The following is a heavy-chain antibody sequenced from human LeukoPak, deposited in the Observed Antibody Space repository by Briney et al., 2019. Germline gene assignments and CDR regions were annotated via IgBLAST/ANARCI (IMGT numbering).Heavy chain of an antibody. CDR3: ARHGDGFYYGMDV. J-gene: IGHJ6*01. D-gene: IGHD4-17*01. CDR2: ISSSGHDI. Sequence: GGSLTLSCAASDCTFSRYSMNWFRQAPAGGLEGVSSISSSGHDIYYADSVKGRFTISRDNAKNSLYLQMNSLRVEDTGVYYCARHGDGFYYGMDVWGQGTTVTVSS. CDR1: DCTFSRYS. V-gene: IGHV3-21*01.